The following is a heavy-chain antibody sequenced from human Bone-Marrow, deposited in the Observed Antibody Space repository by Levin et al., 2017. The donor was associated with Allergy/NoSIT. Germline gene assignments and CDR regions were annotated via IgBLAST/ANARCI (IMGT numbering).Heavy chain of an antibody. CDR3: ATYGDHTFTS. Sequence: KSGGSLRLSCAASGFTLSSAWMSWVRQAPGKGLELVGRIESKTAGGTPAFAAPVQGRFTISRDDSKNTLYLQMNSLKTEDTAVYYCATYGDHTFTSWGQGTLVTVSS. J-gene: IGHJ5*02. CDR1: GFTLSSAW. V-gene: IGHV3-15*04. CDR2: IESKTAGGTP. D-gene: IGHD4-17*01.